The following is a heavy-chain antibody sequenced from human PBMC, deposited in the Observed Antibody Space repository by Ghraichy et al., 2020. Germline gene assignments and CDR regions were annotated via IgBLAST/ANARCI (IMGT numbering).Heavy chain of an antibody. CDR3: VTNQASGGWFDP. CDR1: GASITGYY. V-gene: IGHV4-4*07. J-gene: IGHJ5*02. Sequence: SETLSLTCSVSGASITGYYWSWIRQPAGKGLEWIGRIYAHGSTDYNPSLKGRVTMSIDTVNNAFSLRLTSLGAADTAVYYCVTNQASGGWFDPWGQGTLVTVSS. D-gene: IGHD1-26*01. CDR2: IYAHGST.